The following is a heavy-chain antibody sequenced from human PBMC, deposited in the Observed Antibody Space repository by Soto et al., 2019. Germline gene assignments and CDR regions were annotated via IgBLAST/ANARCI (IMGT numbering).Heavy chain of an antibody. CDR3: AKDGSGYGESVAIDY. CDR2: ISYDGSNK. D-gene: IGHD4-17*01. CDR1: GFTFSSYG. V-gene: IGHV3-30*18. Sequence: GGSLRLSCAASGFTFSSYGMHWVRQAPGKGLEWVAVISYDGSNKYYADSVKGRFTISRDNSKNTLYLQMNSLRAEDTAVYYCAKDGSGYGESVAIDYWGQGTLATVSS. J-gene: IGHJ4*02.